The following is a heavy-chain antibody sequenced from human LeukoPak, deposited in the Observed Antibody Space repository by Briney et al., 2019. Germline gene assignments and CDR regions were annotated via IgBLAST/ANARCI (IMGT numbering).Heavy chain of an antibody. D-gene: IGHD3-3*01. J-gene: IGHJ4*02. CDR3: ARVGHRYYDFWSGYRQYYFDY. CDR2: ISAYNGNT. CDR1: GYTFTSYG. Sequence: ASVKVSCKASGYTFTSYGISWVRQAPGQGLEWMGWISAYNGNTNYAQKLQGRVTMTTDTSTSTAYMELRSLRSDDTAVYYCARVGHRYYDFWSGYRQYYFDYWGQGTLATVSS. V-gene: IGHV1-18*01.